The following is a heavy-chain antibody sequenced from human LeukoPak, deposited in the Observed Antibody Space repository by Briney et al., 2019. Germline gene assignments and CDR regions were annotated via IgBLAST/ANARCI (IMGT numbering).Heavy chain of an antibody. J-gene: IGHJ4*02. CDR3: TRGVATTVTFLDY. D-gene: IGHD4-17*01. V-gene: IGHV3-49*03. CDR2: IRSKAYGGTT. Sequence: GGSLRLSCTASGFTFGDYAMSWFRQAPGKGLEWVGFIRSKAYGGTTEYAASVKGRFTISRDDSKSIAYLQMNSLKTEDTAVYYCTRGVATTVTFLDYWGQGTLVTVSS. CDR1: GFTFGDYA.